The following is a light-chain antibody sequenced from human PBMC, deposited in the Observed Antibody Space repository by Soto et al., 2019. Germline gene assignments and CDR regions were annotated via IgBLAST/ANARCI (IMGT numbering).Light chain of an antibody. Sequence: DIKMTQSPSTLSASVGDRVTITCRASQSISSYLNWYQQKPGKAPKLLIYAASSLQSGVPSRFSGSGSGTDFTLTISSLQPEDFATYYCQQSYSRGTFGQGTKVAIK. CDR2: AAS. CDR1: QSISSY. CDR3: QQSYSRGT. J-gene: IGKJ1*01. V-gene: IGKV1-39*01.